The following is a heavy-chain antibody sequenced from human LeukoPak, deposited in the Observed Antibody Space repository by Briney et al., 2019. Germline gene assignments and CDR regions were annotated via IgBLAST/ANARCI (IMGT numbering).Heavy chain of an antibody. V-gene: IGHV3-74*01. CDR3: ATLGPPIY. Sequence: GGSLRLSCAASGSTFSSYWMYWVRQAPGKGLMWVSRISSDASSILYADSVKGRFTISRDNAKNTLYLQMNSLRAEDTAVYYCATLGPPIYWGQGTLVTVSS. CDR1: GSTFSSYW. J-gene: IGHJ4*02. CDR2: ISSDASSI.